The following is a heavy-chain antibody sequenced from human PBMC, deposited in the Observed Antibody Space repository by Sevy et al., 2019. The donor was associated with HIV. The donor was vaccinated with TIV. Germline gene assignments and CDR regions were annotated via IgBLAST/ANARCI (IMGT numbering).Heavy chain of an antibody. CDR1: GFSISNYW. Sequence: GESLKISCAVSGFSISNYWMAWVRQAPGKGLQYVANINQDGSERYYMGSVEGRFTVSRVNAKNSLYLQMDSLRAEDTAVNYWTTTPPGDYISYYYYDLDVWGQGTTVTVSS. J-gene: IGHJ6*02. CDR3: TTTPPGDYISYYYYDLDV. D-gene: IGHD4-17*01. V-gene: IGHV3-7*01. CDR2: INQDGSER.